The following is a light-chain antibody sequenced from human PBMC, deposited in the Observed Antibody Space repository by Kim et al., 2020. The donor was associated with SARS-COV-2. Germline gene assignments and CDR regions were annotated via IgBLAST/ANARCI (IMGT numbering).Light chain of an antibody. V-gene: IGLV1-40*01. CDR1: HSNIGAGYD. CDR2: GDI. CDR3: QSYDISLSGYV. J-gene: IGLJ1*01. Sequence: QSVLTQPPSVSGAPGQRVTVSCTGTHSNIGAGYDVHWYQQFPGMAPNLLIYGDINRPSGVPDRFSGSKSGSSASLVITGLQPEDEADYYCQSYDISLSGYVFGSGTKVTVL.